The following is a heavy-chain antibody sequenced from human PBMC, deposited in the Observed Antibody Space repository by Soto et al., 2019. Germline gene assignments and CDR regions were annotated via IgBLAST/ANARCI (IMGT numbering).Heavy chain of an antibody. V-gene: IGHV1-69*02. Sequence: QVQLVQSGAEVKKPGSSVKVSCKASGGTFSSYTISWVRQAPGQGLEWMGRIIPILGIANYAQKFQGRVTIXXDKSTSTAYMGLSSLRAEDTAVYYCASYIGGASDYWGQGTLVTVSS. CDR1: GGTFSSYT. CDR2: IIPILGIA. D-gene: IGHD1-26*01. CDR3: ASYIGGASDY. J-gene: IGHJ4*02.